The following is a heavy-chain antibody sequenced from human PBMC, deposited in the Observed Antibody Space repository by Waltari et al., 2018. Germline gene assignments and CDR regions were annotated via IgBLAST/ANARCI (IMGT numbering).Heavy chain of an antibody. CDR2: INPDGSRT. J-gene: IGHJ3*01. Sequence: EVQFVESGGGLVQPGGSLRLSCAASGFTFTTYWVHGVRQAPGKGLEWVSRINPDGSRTNYADSVKGRFTISRDNARDTLYLQMNSLTVEDTAVYYCARVQILADDVFNGWGQGTMVTVSS. CDR3: ARVQILADDVFNG. D-gene: IGHD3-3*01. V-gene: IGHV3-74*01. CDR1: GFTFTTYW.